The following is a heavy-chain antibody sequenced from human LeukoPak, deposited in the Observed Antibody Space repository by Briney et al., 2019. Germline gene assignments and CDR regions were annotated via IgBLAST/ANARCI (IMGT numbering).Heavy chain of an antibody. D-gene: IGHD6-13*01. CDR1: GFTFSGSA. Sequence: GGSLKLSCAASGFTFSGSAMHWVRQASGKGLEWLGRIRSKADSYTTAYAASVKGRFIVSRDDSKNTAYLQMNSLKTEDTAVYYCRAAADLNDYWGQGALVTVSS. J-gene: IGHJ4*02. V-gene: IGHV3-73*01. CDR3: RAAADLNDY. CDR2: IRSKADSYTT.